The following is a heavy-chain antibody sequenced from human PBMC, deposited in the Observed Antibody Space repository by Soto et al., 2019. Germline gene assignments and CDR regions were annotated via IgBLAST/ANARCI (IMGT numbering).Heavy chain of an antibody. CDR2: HYSGGST. J-gene: IGHJ5*02. CDR1: GFSVSSNY. Sequence: GGSLRLSCALSGFSVSSNYLSWVRQAPGKGLEWVSVHYSGGSTYYADSVQGRFTISRDKSNNTLYLQMRRVRAEDTAVYFCARHRHPRGTVGATSPLDPWGQGTQVTVSS. D-gene: IGHD1-26*01. CDR3: ARHRHPRGTVGATSPLDP. V-gene: IGHV3-53*01.